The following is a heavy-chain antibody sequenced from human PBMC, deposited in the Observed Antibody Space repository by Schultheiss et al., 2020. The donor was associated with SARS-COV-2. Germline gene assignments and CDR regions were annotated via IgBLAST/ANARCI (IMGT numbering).Heavy chain of an antibody. D-gene: IGHD2-2*01. CDR3: AKDFSDRSFVVRYFDY. J-gene: IGHJ4*02. CDR1: GFTFSSYA. V-gene: IGHV3-23*01. CDR2: ISGSGGST. Sequence: GGSLRLSCAASGFTFSSYAMSWVRQAPGKGLGWVSAISGSGGSTYYADSVKGRFTISRDNSKNTLYLQMNSLRAEDTAVYYCAKDFSDRSFVVRYFDYWGQGTLVTVSS.